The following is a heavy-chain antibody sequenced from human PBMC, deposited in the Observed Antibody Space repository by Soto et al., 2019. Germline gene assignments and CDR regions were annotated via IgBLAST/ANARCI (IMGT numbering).Heavy chain of an antibody. J-gene: IGHJ4*02. CDR1: GGSVSSPKYF. CDR3: ARTVMPVGNLPAFDH. Sequence: QMQLQESGPGLVKPSETLSLACTVSGGSVSSPKYFWSWIRQPPGKGLEWVAYSYNNGKTNYNPSLKSRATMSVDTAKNQCSLKLTSVTGADSAVYFCARTVMPVGNLPAFDHWGQGVLVTVSS. D-gene: IGHD7-27*01. V-gene: IGHV4-61*01. CDR2: SYNNGKT.